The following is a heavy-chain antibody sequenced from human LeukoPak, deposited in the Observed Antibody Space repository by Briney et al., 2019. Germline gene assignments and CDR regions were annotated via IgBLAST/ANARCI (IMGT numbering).Heavy chain of an antibody. V-gene: IGHV3-23*01. Sequence: AGGSLRLSCAASGFTFSSYAMSWVRQAPGKGLEWVSAISGSGGSTYYADSVKGRFTISRDNSKNTLYLQMNSLRAEDTAVYYCAKDGAVDTAMDTPYYFDYWGQGTLVTVSS. CDR1: GFTFSSYA. D-gene: IGHD5-18*01. CDR3: AKDGAVDTAMDTPYYFDY. CDR2: ISGSGGST. J-gene: IGHJ4*02.